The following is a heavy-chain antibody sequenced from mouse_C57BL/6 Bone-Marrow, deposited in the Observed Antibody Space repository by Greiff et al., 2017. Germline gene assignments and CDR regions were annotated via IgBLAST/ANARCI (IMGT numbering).Heavy chain of an antibody. CDR3: ARYTTTVDYAMDY. J-gene: IGHJ4*01. CDR1: GFTFTDYY. CDR2: IRNNANGYTT. V-gene: IGHV7-3*01. D-gene: IGHD1-1*01. Sequence: EVKLMESGGGLVQPGGSLSLSCAASGFTFTDYYMSWVRQPPGKALEWLGFIRNNANGYTTEYSASVQGRFTISRDNYESILYLQMNALRTEDSATYYCARYTTTVDYAMDYWGQGTSVTVSS.